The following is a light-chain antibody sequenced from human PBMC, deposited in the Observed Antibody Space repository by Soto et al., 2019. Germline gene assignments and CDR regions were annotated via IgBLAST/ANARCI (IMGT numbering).Light chain of an antibody. Sequence: DIVMTQSPESLTVPLGERATINCKSSLSVFYSSNNQNYLAWYQHKPGQPPKLLIYWASTRESGVPDRFSGSGSGTDFTLPISSLQAEDVAVYYCQQYYTTLAPTFGGGTKVEIK. CDR1: LSVFYSSNNQNY. V-gene: IGKV4-1*01. J-gene: IGKJ4*01. CDR3: QQYYTTLAPT. CDR2: WAS.